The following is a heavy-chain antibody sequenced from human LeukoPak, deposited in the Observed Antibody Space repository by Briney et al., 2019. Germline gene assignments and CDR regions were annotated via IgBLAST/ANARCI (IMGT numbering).Heavy chain of an antibody. CDR2: IYTSGST. Sequence: PSETLSLTCTVSGGSISSGRYYWSWIRQPAGKGLEWIGRIYTSGSTNYNPSLKSRVTISVDTSKNQFSLKLISVTAADTAVYYCASDHMLYAFHIWGQGTMVTVSS. J-gene: IGHJ3*02. D-gene: IGHD3-10*02. CDR3: ASDHMLYAFHI. CDR1: GGSISSGRYY. V-gene: IGHV4-61*02.